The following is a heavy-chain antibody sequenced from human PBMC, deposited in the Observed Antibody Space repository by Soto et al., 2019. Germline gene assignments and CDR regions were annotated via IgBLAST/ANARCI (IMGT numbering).Heavy chain of an antibody. CDR2: ISSTRNPI. Sequence: EVQLVESGGGLVKPGESLRLSCVDSAFTFRSYSMNWVRQAPGKGLEWVSSISSTRNPIFYADSLEGRFTISRDNTKNALYLQMNSLRAEDPAVSDCVRGGSGYTRYDVFDIWGQGTMVTVSS. CDR3: VRGGSGYTRYDVFDI. CDR1: AFTFRSYS. D-gene: IGHD2-2*02. J-gene: IGHJ3*02. V-gene: IGHV3-21*06.